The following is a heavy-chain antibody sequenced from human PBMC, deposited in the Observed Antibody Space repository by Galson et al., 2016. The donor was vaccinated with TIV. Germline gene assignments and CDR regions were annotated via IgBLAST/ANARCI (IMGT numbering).Heavy chain of an antibody. J-gene: IGHJ5*02. CDR3: ARAPGYHDSSAYYPA. CDR1: GGTFSSYA. D-gene: IGHD3-22*01. V-gene: IGHV1-69*13. Sequence: SAKVSCKASGGTFSSYAFSWVRQAPGQGLEWMGRIIGMFGTTNYAQKFQGRVTITADELTSTVYMELSGLTSEDTAVYYCARAPGYHDSSAYYPAWGQGTLVTVSS. CDR2: IIGMFGTT.